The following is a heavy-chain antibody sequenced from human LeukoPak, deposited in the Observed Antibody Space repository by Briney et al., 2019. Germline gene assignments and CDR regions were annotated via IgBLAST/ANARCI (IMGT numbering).Heavy chain of an antibody. Sequence: GGSLRLSCAASGFTFSDYYMSWIRQAPGKGLEWVSYISSSGSTIYYADSVKGRFTISRDNAKNSLYLQMNSLRAEDTAVYYCARGELSPYDSPERVDPWGQGTLVTVSS. J-gene: IGHJ5*02. D-gene: IGHD3-3*01. CDR1: GFTFSDYY. CDR2: ISSSGSTI. V-gene: IGHV3-11*01. CDR3: ARGELSPYDSPERVDP.